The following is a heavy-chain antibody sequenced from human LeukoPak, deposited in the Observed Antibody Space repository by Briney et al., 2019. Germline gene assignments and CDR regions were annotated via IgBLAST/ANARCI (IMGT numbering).Heavy chain of an antibody. CDR1: GLTLSIYS. CDR2: ISSISSYI. CDR3: ARGRITMIVVAPIVY. D-gene: IGHD3-22*01. Sequence: PGGCLRPSCAASGLTLSIYSINWVRQPPGSGLEWVSSISSISSYIYYADSVEGRFTISRDNAKNSLYLEMNNLRAEDTAVYYCARGRITMIVVAPIVYWGQGTLVTVSS. J-gene: IGHJ4*02. V-gene: IGHV3-21*01.